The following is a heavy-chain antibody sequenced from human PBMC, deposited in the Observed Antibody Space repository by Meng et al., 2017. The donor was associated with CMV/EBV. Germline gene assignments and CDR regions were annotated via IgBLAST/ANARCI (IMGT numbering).Heavy chain of an antibody. CDR1: GGSISSYY. CDR3: ARVYGDYADNYYYYGMDV. Sequence: SETLSLTCTVSGGSISSYYWSWIRQPSGKGLEWIGYIYYSGSTNYNPSLKSRVTISVDTSKNQFSLKLSSVTAADTAVYYCARVYGDYADNYYYYGMDVWGQGTTVTVSS. J-gene: IGHJ6*02. CDR2: IYYSGST. D-gene: IGHD4-17*01. V-gene: IGHV4-59*01.